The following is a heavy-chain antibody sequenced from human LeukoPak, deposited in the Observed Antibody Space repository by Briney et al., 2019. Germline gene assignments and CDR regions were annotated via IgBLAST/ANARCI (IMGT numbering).Heavy chain of an antibody. Sequence: GGSLRLSCTGSGFTFGDNAMSWVRQAPGKGLEWVGFIRSKAYGGTTEYDASVKGRFTISRDDSKSIAYLQMNSLKTEDTAVYYCTRDPYSGSAGYFDFWGQGTLVTVSS. J-gene: IGHJ4*02. V-gene: IGHV3-49*04. D-gene: IGHD3-10*01. CDR1: GFTFGDNA. CDR3: TRDPYSGSAGYFDF. CDR2: IRSKAYGGTT.